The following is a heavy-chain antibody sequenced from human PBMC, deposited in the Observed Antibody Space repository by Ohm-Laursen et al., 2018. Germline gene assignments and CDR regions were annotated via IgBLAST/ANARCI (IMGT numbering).Heavy chain of an antibody. CDR1: GFTVSSNY. CDR3: ATEILLRGSLQ. CDR2: IYSGGST. Sequence: GSLRLSCTASGFTVSSNYMSWVRQAPGKGLEWVSVIYSGGSTYYADSVKGRFTISRDNSKNTLYLQMNSLRAEDTAVYYCATEILLRGSLQWGQGTLVTVSS. D-gene: IGHD3-9*01. J-gene: IGHJ4*02. V-gene: IGHV3-53*01.